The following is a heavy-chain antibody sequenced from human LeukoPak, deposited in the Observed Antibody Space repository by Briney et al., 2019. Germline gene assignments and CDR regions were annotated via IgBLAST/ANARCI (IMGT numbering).Heavy chain of an antibody. CDR2: INSDGSST. V-gene: IGHV3-74*01. J-gene: IGHJ5*02. D-gene: IGHD4-17*01. CDR1: RYIFSSNR. CDR3: ARETTVTGWFDP. Sequence: PGGSLRLSRAASRYIFSSNRMHCVRQPPRKGLGWVSRINSDGSSTSYADSVKGRFTNSRDNAKNALYLQMNSLRAEDTAVYYCARETTVTGWFDPLGQGTLVTVSS.